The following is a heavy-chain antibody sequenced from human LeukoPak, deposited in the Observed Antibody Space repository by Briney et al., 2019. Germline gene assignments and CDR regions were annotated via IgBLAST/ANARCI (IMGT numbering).Heavy chain of an antibody. J-gene: IGHJ4*02. CDR1: GFTFSSYE. CDR3: ANLHYDILTGYIYYFDY. V-gene: IGHV3-48*03. CDR2: ISSSGSTI. D-gene: IGHD3-9*01. Sequence: GGSLRLSCAASGFTFSSYEMNWVRQAPGKGLEWVSYISSSGSTIYYADSVKGRFTISRDNAKNSLYLQMNSLRAEDTAVYYCANLHYDILTGYIYYFDYWGQGTLVTVSS.